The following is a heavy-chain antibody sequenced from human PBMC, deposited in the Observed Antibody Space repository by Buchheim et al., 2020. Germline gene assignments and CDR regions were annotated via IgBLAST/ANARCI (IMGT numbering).Heavy chain of an antibody. D-gene: IGHD6-19*01. CDR2: ISYDGSNK. Sequence: QVQLVESGGGVVQPGRSLRLSCAASGFTFSSYAMHWVRQAPGKGLEWVAVISYDGSNKYYADSVKGRFTISRDNSKKTLYLQMNSLRAEDTAVYYCARDSWRYSSEGYFDYWGQGTL. CDR3: ARDSWRYSSEGYFDY. CDR1: GFTFSSYA. J-gene: IGHJ4*02. V-gene: IGHV3-30-3*01.